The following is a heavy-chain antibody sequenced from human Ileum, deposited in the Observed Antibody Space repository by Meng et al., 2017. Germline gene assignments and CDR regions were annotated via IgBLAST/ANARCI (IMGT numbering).Heavy chain of an antibody. CDR1: GTW. V-gene: IGHV4-4*02. Sequence: QVQVQGPGPRLVKPSGTLSLTCAVSGTWWSWVRQPPGKGLEWIGEIFQSGRTNYNPSLKSRVTISIDKSKSQISLQLSAVTAADTAVYSCATSNDRDVYYLGYWGQGTLVTVSS. CDR2: IFQSGRT. D-gene: IGHD3-22*01. J-gene: IGHJ4*02. CDR3: ATSNDRDVYYLGY.